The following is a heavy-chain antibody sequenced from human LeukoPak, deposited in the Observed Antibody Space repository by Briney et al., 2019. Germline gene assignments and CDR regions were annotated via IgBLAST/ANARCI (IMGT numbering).Heavy chain of an antibody. CDR1: GYTFTGYY. CDR3: ARDLAAAGANSDY. D-gene: IGHD6-13*01. CDR2: INPNSGGT. J-gene: IGHJ4*02. Sequence: ASVKVSCKASGYTFTGYYMHWVRQAPGQGLDWMGWINPNSGGTNYAQKFQGRVTMTRDTSISRAYMELSRLRSADTAVYYCARDLAAAGANSDYWGQGTLVTVSS. V-gene: IGHV1-2*02.